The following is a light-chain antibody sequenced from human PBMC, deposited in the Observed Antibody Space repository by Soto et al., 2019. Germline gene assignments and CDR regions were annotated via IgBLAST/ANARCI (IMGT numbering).Light chain of an antibody. CDR3: QQRSNGPYT. CDR1: QSVTSF. CDR2: DAS. V-gene: IGKV3-11*01. Sequence: EIVLTQSPATLSLSPGERVTLSCRASQSVTSFLAWYQQKPGQAPRLLIYDASNRATGIPARFSGSGSGTDFTLIISRLEPEDFAVYYCQQRSNGPYTFGQGTKLEIK. J-gene: IGKJ2*01.